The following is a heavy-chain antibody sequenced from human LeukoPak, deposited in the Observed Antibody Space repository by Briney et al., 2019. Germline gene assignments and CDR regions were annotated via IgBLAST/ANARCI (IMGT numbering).Heavy chain of an antibody. CDR1: GYTFTSYG. CDR2: ISAYNGNT. CDR3: ATVDGGGGALNWFDP. J-gene: IGHJ5*02. Sequence: HVASVKVSCKASGYTFTSYGISWVRQAPGQGLEWMGWISAYNGNTNYAQKLQGRVTMTTDTSTSTAYMELSSLRSEDTAVYYCATVDGGGGALNWFDPWGQGTLVTVSS. D-gene: IGHD2-21*01. V-gene: IGHV1-18*01.